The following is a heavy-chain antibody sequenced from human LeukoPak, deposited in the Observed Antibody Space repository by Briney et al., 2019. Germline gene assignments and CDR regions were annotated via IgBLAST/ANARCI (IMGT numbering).Heavy chain of an antibody. CDR1: GGSISSGGYS. CDR2: IYHSGST. V-gene: IGHV4-30-2*01. Sequence: PSETLSLTCAVSGGSISSGGYSWSWIRQPPGKGLEWIGYIYHSGSTYYNPSLKSRATISVDRSKNQFSLKLSSVTAADTAVYYCARAPNYYFDYWGQGTLVTVSS. J-gene: IGHJ4*02. CDR3: ARAPNYYFDY. D-gene: IGHD1-7*01.